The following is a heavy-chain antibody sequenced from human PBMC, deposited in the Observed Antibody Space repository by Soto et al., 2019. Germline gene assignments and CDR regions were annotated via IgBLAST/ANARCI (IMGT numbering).Heavy chain of an antibody. Sequence: AAVKVSCKASGYTFTSYDINWVRQAAGQGLEWMGWMNPNSGNTGYAQKFQGRVTMTRNTSISTAYMELSSLRSEDTAVYYCARGXFNYYDSSGPMYNWFDPWGQGTLVTVSS. CDR2: MNPNSGNT. CDR1: GYTFTSYD. D-gene: IGHD3-22*01. J-gene: IGHJ5*02. V-gene: IGHV1-8*01. CDR3: ARGXFNYYDSSGPMYNWFDP.